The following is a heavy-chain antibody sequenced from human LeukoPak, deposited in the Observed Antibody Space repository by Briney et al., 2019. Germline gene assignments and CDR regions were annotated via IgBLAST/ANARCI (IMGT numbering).Heavy chain of an antibody. CDR1: GYTFTGYY. D-gene: IGHD5-24*01. CDR3: ARVGVEMAPHFDY. Sequence: GASVKVSCKASGYTFTGYYMHWVRQAPGQGLEWMGWINLNSGGTNYAQTFQGRVTMTRDTSISTAYIELSRLRSDDTAVYYCARVGVEMAPHFDYWGQGTLVTVSS. CDR2: INLNSGGT. J-gene: IGHJ4*02. V-gene: IGHV1-2*02.